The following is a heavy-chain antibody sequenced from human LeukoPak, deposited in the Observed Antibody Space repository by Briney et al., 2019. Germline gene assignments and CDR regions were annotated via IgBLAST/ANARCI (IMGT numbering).Heavy chain of an antibody. Sequence: GASVKVSCKTSGYTFTCYYLHWVRQAPGQGLEWMGWLNPSSGGAGSALMFQGRVSMTRDTSTSTAYMELSRLTSDDTAVYYCVRGSCSSTICYIDYWGQGTLVTVSS. V-gene: IGHV1-2*02. CDR2: LNPSSGGA. CDR1: GYTFTCYY. J-gene: IGHJ4*02. CDR3: VRGSCSSTICYIDY. D-gene: IGHD2-2*01.